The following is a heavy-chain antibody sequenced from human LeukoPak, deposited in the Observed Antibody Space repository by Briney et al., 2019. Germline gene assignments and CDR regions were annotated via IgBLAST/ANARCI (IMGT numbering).Heavy chain of an antibody. V-gene: IGHV4-61*02. Sequence: TLSLTCTVSGGSINSDSYQWSWIRQPAGKGMEWLGRSYTSGSTNYNPSLKNRATISVDTSKNQFSLKLTSVTAADTAVYYCARGRGGTYYWYDPWGQGTLVTVSS. CDR1: GGSINSDSYQ. CDR2: SYTSGST. D-gene: IGHD1-26*01. CDR3: ARGRGGTYYWYDP. J-gene: IGHJ5*02.